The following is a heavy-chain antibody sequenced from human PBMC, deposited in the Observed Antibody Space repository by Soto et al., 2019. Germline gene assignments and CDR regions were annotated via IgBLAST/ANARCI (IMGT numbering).Heavy chain of an antibody. CDR3: ARDRGMVYLGRIPSSVGHPDLLYV. Sequence: GGSLRLACAASGFTFSDYYMSWIRQAPGKGLEWVSYISSSGSTIYYADSVKGRFTISRDNAKNSLYLQMNSLRAEDTAVYYCARDRGMVYLGRIPSSVGHPDLLYVRGQRTTVTVSS. CDR1: GFTFSDYY. V-gene: IGHV3-11*01. CDR2: ISSSGSTI. D-gene: IGHD2-8*01. J-gene: IGHJ6*02.